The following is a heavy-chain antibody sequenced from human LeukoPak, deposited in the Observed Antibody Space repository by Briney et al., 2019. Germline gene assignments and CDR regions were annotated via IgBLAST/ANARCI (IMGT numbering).Heavy chain of an antibody. CDR1: EFTFSSYA. D-gene: IGHD2-21*02. CDR2: ISGGGDRT. J-gene: IGHJ5*02. V-gene: IGHV3-23*01. CDR3: AKGDGINHYHWFDP. Sequence: GGSLRLSCAASEFTFSSYAMNWVRQAPGKGLEWVSGISGGGDRTYYADSVKGRFTISRDNSKSTLYLQMNSLRVEDTALYYCAKGDGINHYHWFDPWSQGTQVTVSS.